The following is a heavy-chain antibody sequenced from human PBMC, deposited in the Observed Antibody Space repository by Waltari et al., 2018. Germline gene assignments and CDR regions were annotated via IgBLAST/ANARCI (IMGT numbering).Heavy chain of an antibody. D-gene: IGHD2-15*01. Sequence: EVQLVQSGAEVKKPGESLKISCKGSGYSFTSYWIGWVRQMPGKGLEWMGIIYPGDSDTRYSPSFQGQVTISADKSISTAYLQWSSLKASDTAMYYCARSPGYCSGGSCYSNYYYYMDVWGKGTTVTVSS. J-gene: IGHJ6*03. CDR2: IYPGDSDT. CDR3: ARSPGYCSGGSCYSNYYYYMDV. CDR1: GYSFTSYW. V-gene: IGHV5-51*03.